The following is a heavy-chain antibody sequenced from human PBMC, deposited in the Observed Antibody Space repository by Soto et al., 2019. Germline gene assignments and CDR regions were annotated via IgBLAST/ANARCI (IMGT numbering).Heavy chain of an antibody. CDR3: ARRGAYYYCSGSSKLFDP. CDR1: GGSSSFYY. V-gene: IGHV4-34*01. Sequence: TSETLSPACGVYGGSSSFYYWRWISQPPGKGLEWNGEINHSGSTNYNPSLKSRVTISVDTSKNQFSLKLSSVTAADTAVYYCARRGAYYYCSGSSKLFDPWGQGTLVTVSS. J-gene: IGHJ5*02. D-gene: IGHD3-10*01. CDR2: INHSGST.